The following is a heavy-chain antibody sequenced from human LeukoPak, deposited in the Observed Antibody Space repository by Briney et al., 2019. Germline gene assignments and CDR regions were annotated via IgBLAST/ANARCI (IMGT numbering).Heavy chain of an antibody. V-gene: IGHV4-31*03. CDR2: IYYSGST. D-gene: IGHD5-18*01. J-gene: IGHJ5*02. CDR1: GGSISSGGYY. Sequence: SETLSLTCTVSGGSISSGGYYWSWIRQHPGKGLEWIGCIYYSGSTYYNPSLKSRVTISVDTSKNQFSLKLSSVTAADTAVYYCARRSMDTAMVKSWFDPWGQGTLVTVSS. CDR3: ARRSMDTAMVKSWFDP.